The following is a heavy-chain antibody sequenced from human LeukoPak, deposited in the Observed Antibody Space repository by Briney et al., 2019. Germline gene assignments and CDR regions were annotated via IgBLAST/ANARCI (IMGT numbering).Heavy chain of an antibody. Sequence: GMSLRLSCAASGFTFGSYAMSWVRQAPGKGLEWVSSISGGGGVTYYADSVKGRFTISRDNSKNTLYLQMNSLRAEDTAVYYCAKDPRVATIEIFDYWGQGTLVTVSS. CDR1: GFTFGSYA. D-gene: IGHD5-12*01. CDR2: ISGGGGVT. V-gene: IGHV3-23*01. J-gene: IGHJ4*02. CDR3: AKDPRVATIEIFDY.